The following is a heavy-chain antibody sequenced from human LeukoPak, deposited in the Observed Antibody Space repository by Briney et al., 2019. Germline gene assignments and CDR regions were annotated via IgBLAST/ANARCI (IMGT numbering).Heavy chain of an antibody. Sequence: SETLSLTCTVSGGSISSNTYYWSWIRQPAGKGLEWIGRIYTSGSTNCNPSLKSRVTISVDTSKNQFSLKLSSVTAADTAVYYCARLKGRRLVRRYFDYWGQGTLVTVSS. D-gene: IGHD6-19*01. V-gene: IGHV4-61*02. J-gene: IGHJ4*02. CDR1: GGSISSNTYY. CDR2: IYTSGST. CDR3: ARLKGRRLVRRYFDY.